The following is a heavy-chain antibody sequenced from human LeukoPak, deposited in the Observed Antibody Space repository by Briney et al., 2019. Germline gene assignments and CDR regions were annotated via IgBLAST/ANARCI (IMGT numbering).Heavy chain of an antibody. CDR2: IKQDGSEK. J-gene: IGHJ6*04. V-gene: IGHV3-7*03. CDR3: ARDSQYQLKYYYYGMDV. CDR1: GFTFSSYW. D-gene: IGHD2-2*01. Sequence: GGSLRLSCAASGFTFSSYWMSWVRQAPGKGLEWVANIKQDGSEKYYVDSVKGRFTISRDNAKNSLYLQMNSLRAEDTAVYCCARDSQYQLKYYYYGMDVWGKGTTVTVSS.